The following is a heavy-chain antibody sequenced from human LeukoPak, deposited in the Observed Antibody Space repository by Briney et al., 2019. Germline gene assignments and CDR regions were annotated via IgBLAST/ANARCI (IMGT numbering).Heavy chain of an antibody. CDR1: GFTFSSYG. V-gene: IGHV3-30*18. D-gene: IGHD4-17*01. CDR3: AKGLFYGDYVSPWFDP. CDR2: ISYDGSNK. J-gene: IGHJ5*02. Sequence: GGSLRLSCAASGFTFSSYGMHWVRQAPGKGLEWVAVISYDGSNKYYADSVKGRFTISRDNSKNTLYLQMNSLRAEDTAVYYCAKGLFYGDYVSPWFDPWGQGTLVTVSS.